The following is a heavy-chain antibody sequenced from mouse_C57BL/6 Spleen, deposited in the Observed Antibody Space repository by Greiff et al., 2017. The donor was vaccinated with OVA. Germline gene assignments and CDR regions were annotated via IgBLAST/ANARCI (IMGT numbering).Heavy chain of an antibody. J-gene: IGHJ3*01. D-gene: IGHD2-4*01. V-gene: IGHV6-3*01. CDR1: GFTFSNYW. Sequence: EVQLQESGGGLVQPGGSMKLSCVASGFTFSNYWMNWVRQSPEKGLEWVAQIRLKSDNYATHYAESVKGRFTISRDDSKSSVYLQMNNLRAEDTGIYYCTANYDYDTWFAYWGQGTLVTVSA. CDR2: IRLKSDNYAT. CDR3: TANYDYDTWFAY.